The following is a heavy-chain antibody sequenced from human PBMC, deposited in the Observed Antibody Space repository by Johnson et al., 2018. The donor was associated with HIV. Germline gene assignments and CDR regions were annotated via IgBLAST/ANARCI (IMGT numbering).Heavy chain of an antibody. V-gene: IGHV3-30*02. CDR2: IWYDDSNE. CDR1: GFTFSSYG. Sequence: QVQLVESGGGVVQPGGSLRLTCAASGFTFSSYGMHWVRQAPGKGLEWVAFIWYDDSNEYYGESVKGQFTISRDNSKNTLYLQMSSLRAEDTAVYYCATSGSHFAFDIWGQGTMVTVSS. CDR3: ATSGSHFAFDI. J-gene: IGHJ3*02. D-gene: IGHD1-26*01.